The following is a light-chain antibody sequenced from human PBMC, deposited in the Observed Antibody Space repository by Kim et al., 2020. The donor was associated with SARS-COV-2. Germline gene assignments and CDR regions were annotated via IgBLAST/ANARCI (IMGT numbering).Light chain of an antibody. Sequence: VSPGERATLSCRASQSDTNNLAWYQRKPGQTPRLLIYDASTRATGIPARFSGSGSGTEFTLTISGLQSEDLALYYCQQYENWPWTFGQGTKVDIK. CDR1: QSDTNN. J-gene: IGKJ1*01. CDR2: DAS. V-gene: IGKV3-15*01. CDR3: QQYENWPWT.